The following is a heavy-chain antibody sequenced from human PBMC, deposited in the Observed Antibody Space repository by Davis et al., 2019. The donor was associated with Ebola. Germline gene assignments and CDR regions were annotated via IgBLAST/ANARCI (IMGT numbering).Heavy chain of an antibody. D-gene: IGHD5-18*01. CDR1: GFTFSSHA. J-gene: IGHJ4*02. CDR3: AKEFYVGYSYGTNYFDY. Sequence: GGSLRLSCAASGFTFSSHAMGWVRQAPGQGLEWVSSISGTGTTYYVDSVKGRFTISRDNSKNTLYLQMNSLRAEDTAVYYCAKEFYVGYSYGTNYFDYWGQGTLVTVSS. V-gene: IGHV3-23*01. CDR2: ISGTGTT.